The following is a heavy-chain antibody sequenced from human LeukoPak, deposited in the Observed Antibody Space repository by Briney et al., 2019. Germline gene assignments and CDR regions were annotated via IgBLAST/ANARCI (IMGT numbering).Heavy chain of an antibody. D-gene: IGHD2-2*01. V-gene: IGHV5-10-1*01. CDR2: IDPGDSFT. J-gene: IGHJ4*02. Sequence: GESLRISCKGSGYSFSSYWISWVRQMPGKGLEWMGRIDPGDSFTKYRPSLEGRVTISADKSLSTVYLQWSSLKASDTAIYYCVRHLSDITSCPNYWGPGTLVTVAS. CDR3: VRHLSDITSCPNY. CDR1: GYSFSSYW.